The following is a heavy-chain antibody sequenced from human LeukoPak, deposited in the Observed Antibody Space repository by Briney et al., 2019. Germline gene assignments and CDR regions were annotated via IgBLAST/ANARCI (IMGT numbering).Heavy chain of an antibody. Sequence: ASVKVSCKASGYTFTCYYMHWVRQAPGQGLEWMGWINPSSGGTNYAQKFQGRVTMTRDTSISTAYMELSRLRSDDTAVYYCARGDHIVGATQGFGMDVWGQGTTVTVSS. D-gene: IGHD1-26*01. CDR2: INPSSGGT. J-gene: IGHJ6*02. CDR1: GYTFTCYY. CDR3: ARGDHIVGATQGFGMDV. V-gene: IGHV1-2*02.